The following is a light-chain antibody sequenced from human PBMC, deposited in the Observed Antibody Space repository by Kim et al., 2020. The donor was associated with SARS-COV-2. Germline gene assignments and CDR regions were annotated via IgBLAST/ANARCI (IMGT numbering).Light chain of an antibody. CDR2: EDN. J-gene: IGLJ3*02. Sequence: NFILTQPHSVSESPGKTVTISCTRSSGSIASNYVQWYQQRPGSAPTTVIYEDNQRPSGVPDRFSGSIDSSSNSASLTISGLKTEDEADYYCQSYDSSINWVFGGGTQLTVL. V-gene: IGLV6-57*04. CDR3: QSYDSSINWV. CDR1: SGSIASNY.